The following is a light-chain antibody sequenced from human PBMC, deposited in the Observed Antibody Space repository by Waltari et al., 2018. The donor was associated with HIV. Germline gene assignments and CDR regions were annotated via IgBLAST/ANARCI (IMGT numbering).Light chain of an antibody. CDR2: GAS. J-gene: IGKJ5*01. V-gene: IGKV3D-15*01. CDR3: QQYYNWPRGT. Sequence: EIVMTQSPATLSVSPGERVILSCRASQSVSGNFAWFQQKPGQAPRLVIYGASTTATDIPARFSGSGSATEFSLTISSLRSEDFAVYYCQQYYNWPRGTFGQGTRLEIK. CDR1: QSVSGN.